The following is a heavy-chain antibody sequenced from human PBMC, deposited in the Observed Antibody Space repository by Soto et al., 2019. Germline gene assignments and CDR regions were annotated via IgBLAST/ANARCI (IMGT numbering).Heavy chain of an antibody. Sequence: SETLSLTCTVSGGSISSSSYYWGWIRQPPGKGLEWIGSIYYSGSTYYNPSLKSRVTISVDTSKNQFSLKLSSVTAADTAVYYCDYGDYVDYYYMDVWGKGTTVTVSS. CDR1: GGSISSSSYY. CDR2: IYYSGST. CDR3: DYGDYVDYYYMDV. V-gene: IGHV4-39*01. D-gene: IGHD4-17*01. J-gene: IGHJ6*03.